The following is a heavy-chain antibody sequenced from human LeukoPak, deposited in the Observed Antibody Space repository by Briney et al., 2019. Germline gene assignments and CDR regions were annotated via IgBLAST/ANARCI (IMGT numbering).Heavy chain of an antibody. CDR1: GGSISSYY. Sequence: SETLSLTCTVSGGSISSYYWSWIRQPPGKGLEWIGYIYYSGSTNYNPSLKSRVTISVDTSKNQFSLKLSSVTAADTAVYYCAREALRDWYFDLWGRGTLVTVSS. V-gene: IGHV4-59*01. CDR3: AREALRDWYFDL. J-gene: IGHJ2*01. CDR2: IYYSGST.